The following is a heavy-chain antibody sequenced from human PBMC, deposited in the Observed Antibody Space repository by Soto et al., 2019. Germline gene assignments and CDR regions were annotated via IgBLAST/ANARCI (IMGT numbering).Heavy chain of an antibody. J-gene: IGHJ5*02. D-gene: IGHD5-12*01. CDR2: ISTYSGDT. Sequence: QVHLVQSGVEVKTPGASVKVSCQASGYTFFTYDISWVRQAPGQGLEWMGWISTYSGDTKYAQKFQGRVTMTTDTSTTTAYLELRSLRSDDTAVYYCARHHGPTTSENWFAPWGQGTLVNVS. CDR1: GYTFFTYD. CDR3: ARHHGPTTSENWFAP. V-gene: IGHV1-18*01.